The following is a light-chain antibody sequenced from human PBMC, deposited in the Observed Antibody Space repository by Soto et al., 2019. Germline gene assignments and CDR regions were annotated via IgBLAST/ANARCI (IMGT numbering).Light chain of an antibody. Sequence: EIVLTQSPGTLSLSPGERATLSCRASQSVTSSYLAWYQQKPGQAPRLLIYGASSRATGIPDRFSGSRSGTDFTLTISRLEPQDFAMYYCHQYGSSPLTFGGGTKVEIK. J-gene: IGKJ4*01. V-gene: IGKV3-20*01. CDR3: HQYGSSPLT. CDR1: QSVTSSY. CDR2: GAS.